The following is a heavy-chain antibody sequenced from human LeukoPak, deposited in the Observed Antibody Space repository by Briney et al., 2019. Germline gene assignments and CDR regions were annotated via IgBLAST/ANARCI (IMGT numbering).Heavy chain of an antibody. CDR3: AKDLGAPKRGSSVLY. D-gene: IGHD2-2*01. CDR2: MSLDGSKK. Sequence: QAGGCLRLSWAAAGVILSRYGMHWVRQAASKGLEWVAVMSLDGSKKYYADSGKGRFSIARVNCKHSLYMQMNSLRAEDTAVYYCAKDLGAPKRGSSVLYWGQGTLVTVSS. J-gene: IGHJ4*02. CDR1: GVILSRYG. V-gene: IGHV3-30*18.